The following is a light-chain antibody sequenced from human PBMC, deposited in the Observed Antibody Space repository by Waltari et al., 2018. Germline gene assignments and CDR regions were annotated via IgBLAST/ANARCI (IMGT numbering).Light chain of an antibody. CDR3: MQGSHWPRT. CDR1: QSVSRA. CDR2: GAS. J-gene: IGKJ4*01. Sequence: ELVLTQSPGSLSSSPGERVTLSCRASQSVSRALAWYQQKPGQAPRLLIFGASNRATGIPDRFSGSGSGTDFTLKISRVEAEDVGVFYCMQGSHWPRTFGGGTKVEIK. V-gene: IGKV3-11*01.